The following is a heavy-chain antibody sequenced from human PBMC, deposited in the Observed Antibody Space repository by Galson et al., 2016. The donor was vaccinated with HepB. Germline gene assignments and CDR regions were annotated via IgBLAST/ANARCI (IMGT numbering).Heavy chain of an antibody. V-gene: IGHV3-74*01. CDR2: LNKDGTFA. J-gene: IGHJ6*02. CDR1: GFTFNSHV. CDR3: TRDSYDDHYYYGMDV. Sequence: SLRLSCAASGFTFNSHVMHWVRQGPGKGLVWVSRLNKDGTFASYADSVKGRFTTFRDNAKNTLYLQMNSLRVGDTGAYYCTRDSYDDHYYYGMDVWGRGTTVTVSS. D-gene: IGHD1-1*01.